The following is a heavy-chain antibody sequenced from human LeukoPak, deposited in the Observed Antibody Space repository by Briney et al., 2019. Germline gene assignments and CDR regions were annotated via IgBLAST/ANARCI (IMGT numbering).Heavy chain of an antibody. CDR3: ARANRPYYYYYGMDI. Sequence: GGSLRVSCAASGFTFSTYAIHWVRQAPGKGLEWLAVISYDGSSKYYADSVRGRFTISRDNSKNTLYLQMNSLRAEDTAVYYCARANRPYYYYYGMDIWGQGTTVTVSS. CDR2: ISYDGSSK. CDR1: GFTFSTYA. V-gene: IGHV3-30-3*01. J-gene: IGHJ6*02.